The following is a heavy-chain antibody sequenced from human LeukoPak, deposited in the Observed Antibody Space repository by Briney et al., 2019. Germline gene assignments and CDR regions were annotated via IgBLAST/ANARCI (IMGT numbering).Heavy chain of an antibody. J-gene: IGHJ6*03. CDR1: GFTFSSYN. CDR3: ARDLRRAPYGRDCSSTSCLDYYYMDV. D-gene: IGHD2-2*01. CDR2: ITSSTSYI. Sequence: GGSLRLSCAASGFTFSSYNMNWVRQAPGKGLEWVSSITSSTSYIFYADSVKGRFTISRDNAKNSLYLQMNSLRAEDTAVYYCARDLRRAPYGRDCSSTSCLDYYYMDVWGKGTTVTVSS. V-gene: IGHV3-21*01.